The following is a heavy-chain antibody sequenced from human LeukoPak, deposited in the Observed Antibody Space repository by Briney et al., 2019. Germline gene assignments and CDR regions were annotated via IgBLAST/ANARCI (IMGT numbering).Heavy chain of an antibody. D-gene: IGHD3-22*01. CDR2: ISYDGSNK. J-gene: IGHJ4*02. CDR3: ARGSGYPYYLDY. CDR1: GFTFSSYA. V-gene: IGHV3-30*04. Sequence: PGRSLRLSCAASGFTFSSYAMHWVRQAPGKGLEWVAVISYDGSNKYYADSVKGRFTISRDNSKNTLYLQMNSLRAEDTAVYYCARGSGYPYYLDYWGQGTLVTVSS.